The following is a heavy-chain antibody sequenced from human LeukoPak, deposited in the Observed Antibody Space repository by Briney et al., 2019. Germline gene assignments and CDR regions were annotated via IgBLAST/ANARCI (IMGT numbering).Heavy chain of an antibody. D-gene: IGHD6-19*01. CDR2: IYTSGST. V-gene: IGHV4-4*09. Sequence: SETLSLTCTVSGGSISSYYWSWIRQPPGKGLEWIGYIYTSGSTNYNPSLKSRVTISVDTSKNQFSLKLSSVTAADTAVYFCAKRIYGWYQIDYWGQGTLVTVSS. CDR3: AKRIYGWYQIDY. J-gene: IGHJ4*02. CDR1: GGSISSYY.